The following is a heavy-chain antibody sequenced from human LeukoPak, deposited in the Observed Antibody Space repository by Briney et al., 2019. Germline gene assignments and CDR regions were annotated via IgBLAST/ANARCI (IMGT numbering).Heavy chain of an antibody. CDR1: SGSISTSNYY. CDR2: IFYSGST. J-gene: IGHJ4*02. CDR3: ARGYSSSWYFYFDY. D-gene: IGHD6-13*01. Sequence: SETLSLTCTVSSGSISTSNYYWGWVRQPPGKALEWIGNIFYSGSTYYSPSLKSRVTISLDTSKNQFSLKLSSVTAADTAVYYCARGYSSSWYFYFDYWGQGTLVTVSS. V-gene: IGHV4-39*07.